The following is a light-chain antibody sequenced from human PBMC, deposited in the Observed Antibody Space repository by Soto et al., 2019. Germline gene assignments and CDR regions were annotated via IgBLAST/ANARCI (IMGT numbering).Light chain of an antibody. CDR3: SSYAGGAL. J-gene: IGLJ3*02. Sequence: QSVLAQPASVSGSPGQSITISCTATSSDVTNYNLVSWYQQRPGEAPGLIIYEDTKRPSGVSHRFSGSRSDNTASLTISGLQTEDEGDYYFSSYAGGALFGGGTKLTVL. CDR1: SSDVTNYNL. CDR2: EDT. V-gene: IGLV2-23*01.